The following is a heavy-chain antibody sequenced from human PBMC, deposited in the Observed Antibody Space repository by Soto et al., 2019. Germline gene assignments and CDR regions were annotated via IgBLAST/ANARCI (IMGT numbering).Heavy chain of an antibody. CDR3: ARDPSRGYRYGPYYYYGMDV. CDR2: IIPIFGTA. D-gene: IGHD5-18*01. J-gene: IGHJ6*02. CDR1: GGTFSSYA. Sequence: QVQLVQSGAEVKKPGSSVKVSCKASGGTFSSYAISWVRQAPGQGLEWMGGIIPIFGTANYAQKFQGRVTITADESTSIAYRELSSLRSADTAVYYCARDPSRGYRYGPYYYYGMDVWGQGTTVTVSS. V-gene: IGHV1-69*01.